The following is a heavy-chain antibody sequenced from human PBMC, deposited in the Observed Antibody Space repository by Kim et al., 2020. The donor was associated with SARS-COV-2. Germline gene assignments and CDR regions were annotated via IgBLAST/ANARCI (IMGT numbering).Heavy chain of an antibody. V-gene: IGHV3-21*01. Sequence: IYYADSVKGRFTSSRDNAKNSRYLQMNSLRAEDTAVYYCARSSSSTSLDYWGQGTLVTVSS. CDR2: I. J-gene: IGHJ4*02. CDR3: ARSSSSTSLDY. D-gene: IGHD2-2*01.